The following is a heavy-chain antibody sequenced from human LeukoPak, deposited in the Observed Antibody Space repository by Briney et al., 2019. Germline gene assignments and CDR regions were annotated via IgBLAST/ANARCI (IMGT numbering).Heavy chain of an antibody. CDR2: IWYDGSNK. D-gene: IGHD3-22*01. J-gene: IGHJ4*02. V-gene: IGHV3-33*01. CDR3: ARDLGDYYDSGGYYFDY. CDR1: GFTFSSYG. Sequence: PGGSLRLSCAASGFTFSSYGMHWVRQAPGKGLEWVAVIWYDGSNKYYADSVKGRFTISRDNSKNTLYLQMNSLRAEDTAVYYCARDLGDYYDSGGYYFDYWGQGTLVTVSS.